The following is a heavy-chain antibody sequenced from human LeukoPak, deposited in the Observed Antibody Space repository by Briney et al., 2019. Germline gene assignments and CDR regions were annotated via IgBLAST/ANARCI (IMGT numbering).Heavy chain of an antibody. CDR2: ISYDGSNK. D-gene: IGHD1-20*01. V-gene: IGHV3-30*03. Sequence: GGSLRLSCAASGFTFSSCGMHWVRQAPGKGLVWVAIISYDGSNKYYADSVKGRFTISRDNAKNTLYLHMNSLRAEDTAVYYCARDPPFIIGTTFFDYWGHGTMVTVSS. CDR1: GFTFSSCG. CDR3: ARDPPFIIGTTFFDY. J-gene: IGHJ4*01.